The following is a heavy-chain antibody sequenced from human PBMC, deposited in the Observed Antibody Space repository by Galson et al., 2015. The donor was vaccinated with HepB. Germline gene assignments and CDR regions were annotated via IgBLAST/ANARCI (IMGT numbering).Heavy chain of an antibody. J-gene: IGHJ2*01. CDR3: ARVDGYNFVYFDL. V-gene: IGHV6-1*01. CDR1: GDSVSSSSAA. CDR2: TYYRSKWSN. D-gene: IGHD5-24*01. Sequence: CAISGDSVSSSSAAWNWIRQSPSRGLEWLGRTYYRSKWSNDHALSVKGRITINPDTSKNQFSLQLNSVTPEDTAVYYCARVDGYNFVYFDLWGRGTLVTVSS.